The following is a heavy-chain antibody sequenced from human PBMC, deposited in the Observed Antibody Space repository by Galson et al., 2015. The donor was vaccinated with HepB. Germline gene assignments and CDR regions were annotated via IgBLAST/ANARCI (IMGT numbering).Heavy chain of an antibody. Sequence: SLRLSCAASGFTFSSYWMSWVRQAPGKGLEWVANIKQDGSEKYYVDSVKGRFTISRDNAKNSLYLQMNSLRAEDTAVYYCARDRGPRYSSSWYAASDYWYVDLWGRGTLVTVSS. V-gene: IGHV3-7*03. J-gene: IGHJ2*01. D-gene: IGHD6-13*01. CDR3: ARDRGPRYSSSWYAASDYWYVDL. CDR1: GFTFSSYW. CDR2: IKQDGSEK.